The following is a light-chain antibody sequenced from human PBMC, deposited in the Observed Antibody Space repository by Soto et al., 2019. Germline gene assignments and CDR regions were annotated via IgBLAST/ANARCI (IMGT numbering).Light chain of an antibody. CDR1: QSVSSN. V-gene: IGKV3-15*01. CDR2: DAS. Sequence: EIVMTQSPATLSVSPGERATLSCRASQSVSSNLAWYQQKPGQAPRLLIYDASTRATGIPARFSGSGSGTEFTLTISSLQSEDFAVDYCQQYNNWPPTFGQGTKVEIK. CDR3: QQYNNWPPT. J-gene: IGKJ1*01.